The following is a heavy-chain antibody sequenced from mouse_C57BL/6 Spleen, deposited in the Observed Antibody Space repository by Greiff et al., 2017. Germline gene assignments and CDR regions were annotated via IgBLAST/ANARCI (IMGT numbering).Heavy chain of an antibody. V-gene: IGHV7-1*01. CDR3: ARDGDYYENAMDY. CDR2: SRNKANDYTT. CDR1: GFTFSDFY. Sequence: EVNVVESGGGLVQSGRSLRLSCATSGFTFSDFYMEWVRQAPGKGLEWIAASRNKANDYTTEYSASVKGRFIVSRDTSQSILYLQMNALRAEDTAIYYCARDGDYYENAMDYWGQGTSVTVSS. D-gene: IGHD1-1*01. J-gene: IGHJ4*01.